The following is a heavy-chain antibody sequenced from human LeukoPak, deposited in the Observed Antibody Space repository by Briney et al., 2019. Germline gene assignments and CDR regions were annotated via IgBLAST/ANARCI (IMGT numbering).Heavy chain of an antibody. Sequence: GGSLRLSCAASGFTFSSYAMHWIRQAPGKGLEYVSTISSTGGSTSYANSVKGRFTISRDNSKNTLYLQMGSLRVEDMAVYYCARDAPFMDVWGQGTTVTVSS. J-gene: IGHJ6*02. V-gene: IGHV3-64*01. CDR3: ARDAPFMDV. CDR1: GFTFSSYA. CDR2: ISSTGGST.